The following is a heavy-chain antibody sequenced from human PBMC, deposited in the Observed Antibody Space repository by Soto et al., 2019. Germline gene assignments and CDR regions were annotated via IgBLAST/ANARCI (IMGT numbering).Heavy chain of an antibody. J-gene: IGHJ4*02. V-gene: IGHV3-66*01. CDR3: ARSGGGLDY. CDR2: VYADGAT. D-gene: IGHD3-10*01. Sequence: EVQLVESGGGLVQPGESLRLSCAASGFTVSNYHMTWVRQAPGKGLEWVSAVYADGATSHADSVKDRFTVSRDKSRNRLNLQRGGLGAEDTAVNDCARSGGGLDYWGQGTLVTVSS. CDR1: GFTVSNYH.